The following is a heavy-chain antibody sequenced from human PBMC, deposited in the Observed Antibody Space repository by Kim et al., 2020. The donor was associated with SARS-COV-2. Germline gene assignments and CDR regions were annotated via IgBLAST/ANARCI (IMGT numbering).Heavy chain of an antibody. Sequence: SGSTSYAGSVRGRLPTSRSNAQKSLYLEMNSLRAEDTAIYYCARGRYYLDCWGQGTLVTVSS. CDR2: SGST. V-gene: IGHV3-21*01. D-gene: IGHD1-20*01. J-gene: IGHJ4*02. CDR3: ARGRYYLDC.